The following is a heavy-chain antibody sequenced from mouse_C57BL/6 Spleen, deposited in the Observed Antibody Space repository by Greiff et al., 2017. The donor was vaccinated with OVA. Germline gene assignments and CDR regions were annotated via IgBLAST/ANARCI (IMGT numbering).Heavy chain of an antibody. CDR3: ARGAYYSNYVYFDV. CDR2: IHPNSGST. J-gene: IGHJ1*03. Sequence: VQLQQSGAELVKPGASVKLSCKASGYTFTSYWMHWVKQRPGQGLEWIGMIHPNSGSTNYNEKFKSKATLTVDKSSSTAYMQLSSLTSEDSAVYYCARGAYYSNYVYFDVWGTGTTVTVSS. D-gene: IGHD2-5*01. CDR1: GYTFTSYW. V-gene: IGHV1-64*01.